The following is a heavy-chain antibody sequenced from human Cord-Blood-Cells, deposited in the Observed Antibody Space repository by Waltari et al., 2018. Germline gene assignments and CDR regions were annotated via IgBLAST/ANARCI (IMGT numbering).Heavy chain of an antibody. CDR2: ISYDGSNK. CDR1: GFTFSSYG. CDR3: AKDQATYYDFWSGYYDY. J-gene: IGHJ4*02. V-gene: IGHV3-30*18. D-gene: IGHD3-3*01. Sequence: QVQLVESGGGVVQPGRSLRLPCAASGFTFSSYGMHWVRQAPGKGLEWVAVISYDGSNKYYADSVKGRFTISRDNSKNTLYLQMNSLRAEDTAVYYCAKDQATYYDFWSGYYDYWGQGTLVTVSS.